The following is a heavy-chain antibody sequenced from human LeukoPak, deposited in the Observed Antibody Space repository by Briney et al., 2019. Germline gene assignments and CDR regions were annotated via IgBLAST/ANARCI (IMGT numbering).Heavy chain of an antibody. CDR1: GFTISTNY. Sequence: GGSLRLSCAASGFTISTNYMSWVRQPPGKGLEWVSIIYSGGTTYYADSVKGRFTISRDNSQNTLFLQMNSLRVEDTAVYYCARATTVTTNFEYWGQGTLVTVSS. J-gene: IGHJ4*02. D-gene: IGHD4-17*01. CDR2: IYSGGTT. CDR3: ARATTVTTNFEY. V-gene: IGHV3-66*01.